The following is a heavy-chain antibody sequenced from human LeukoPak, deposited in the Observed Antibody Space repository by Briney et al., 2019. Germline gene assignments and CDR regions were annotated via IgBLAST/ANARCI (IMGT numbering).Heavy chain of an antibody. CDR3: ASSTGTIEGTYYYYGMDV. D-gene: IGHD1-7*01. Sequence: PGGSLRLSCAASGFTVSSNYMSWVRQAPGKGLEWVSVIYSGGSTYYADSVKGRFTISRHNSKNTLYLQMNSLRAEDTAVYHCASSTGTIEGTYYYYGMDVWGQGTTVTVSS. J-gene: IGHJ6*02. V-gene: IGHV3-53*04. CDR2: IYSGGST. CDR1: GFTVSSNY.